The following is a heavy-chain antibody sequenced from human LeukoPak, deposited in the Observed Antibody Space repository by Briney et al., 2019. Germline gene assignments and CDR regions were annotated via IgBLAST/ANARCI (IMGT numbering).Heavy chain of an antibody. Sequence: SETLSLTCAVYGGSFSGYYWSWIRQPPGKGLEWIGEINHSGSTNYNPSLKSRVTISVGTSKNQFSLKLSSVTAADTAVYYCARGYCSGGSCYSGRRNWFDPWGQGTLVTVSS. D-gene: IGHD2-15*01. CDR2: INHSGST. CDR3: ARGYCSGGSCYSGRRNWFDP. V-gene: IGHV4-34*01. J-gene: IGHJ5*02. CDR1: GGSFSGYY.